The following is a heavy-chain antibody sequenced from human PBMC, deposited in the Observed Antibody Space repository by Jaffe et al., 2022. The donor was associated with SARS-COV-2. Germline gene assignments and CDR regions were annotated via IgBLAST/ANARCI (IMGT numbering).Heavy chain of an antibody. CDR3: ARDRGQTYYDFWSGPTEGMDV. CDR2: IYTSGST. Sequence: QVQLQESGPGLVKPSQTLSLTCTVSGGSISSGSYYWSWIRQPAGKGLEWIGRIYTSGSTNYNPSLKSRVTISVDTSKNQFSLKLSSVTAADTAVYYCARDRGQTYYDFWSGPTEGMDVWGQGTTVTVSS. D-gene: IGHD3-3*01. V-gene: IGHV4-61*02. CDR1: GGSISSGSYY. J-gene: IGHJ6*02.